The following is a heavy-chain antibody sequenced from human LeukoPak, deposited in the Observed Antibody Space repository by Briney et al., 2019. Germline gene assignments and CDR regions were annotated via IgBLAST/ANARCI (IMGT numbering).Heavy chain of an antibody. D-gene: IGHD4-23*01. J-gene: IGHJ2*01. Sequence: SETLSLTCTVSGGSISSFYWSWFRQPPGKGLEWIGYSYYTGSTYYTPSLKSRLTISLDTSRNQFSLTLTSETAADTAVYFCARDPRLRWSSSYFDLWGRGTQVTVSS. CDR3: ARDPRLRWSSSYFDL. V-gene: IGHV4-59*01. CDR2: SYYTGST. CDR1: GGSISSFY.